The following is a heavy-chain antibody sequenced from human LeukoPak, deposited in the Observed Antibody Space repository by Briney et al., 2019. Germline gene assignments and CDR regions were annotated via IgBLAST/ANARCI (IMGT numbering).Heavy chain of an antibody. D-gene: IGHD5-24*01. CDR2: ISGTGGST. J-gene: IGHJ4*02. Sequence: PGGSLRLSCAASGFTFSNYAMSWVRQAPGKGLEWVAGISGTGGSTHYADSVKGRFTISRDNAKNTLYLQVNSLRAEDTAVYYCARGGLEPVDYWGQGTLVTVSS. CDR1: GFTFSNYA. V-gene: IGHV3-23*01. CDR3: ARGGLEPVDY.